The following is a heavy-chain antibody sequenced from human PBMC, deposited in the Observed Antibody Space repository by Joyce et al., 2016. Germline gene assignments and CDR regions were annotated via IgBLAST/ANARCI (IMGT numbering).Heavy chain of an antibody. CDR3: ARSLNYDFWSGYYFDY. D-gene: IGHD3-3*01. J-gene: IGHJ4*02. V-gene: IGHV4-59*12. CDR2: IYYTGST. Sequence: QVQLQESGPGLVKPSETLSLTCTVSGDSIRSNYWSWIRQPPGKGLEWIGYIYYTGSTNYNPSRRSRVTISVDTSKNQFSLKLNSVTAADTAVYYCARSLNYDFWSGYYFDYWGQGTLVTVSS. CDR1: GDSIRSNY.